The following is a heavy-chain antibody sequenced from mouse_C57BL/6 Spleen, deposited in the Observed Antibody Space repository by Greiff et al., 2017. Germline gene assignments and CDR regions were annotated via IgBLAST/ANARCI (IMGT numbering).Heavy chain of an antibody. CDR1: GFTFSSYA. Sequence: EVQRVESGEGLVKPGGSLKLSCAASGFTFSSYAMSWVRQTPEKRLEWVAYISSGGDYIYYADTVKGRFTISRDNARNTLYLQMSSLKSEDTAMYYCTRDREVTAQYYYAMDYWGQGTSVTVSS. V-gene: IGHV5-9-1*02. J-gene: IGHJ4*01. CDR2: ISSGGDYI. D-gene: IGHD2-2*01. CDR3: TRDREVTAQYYYAMDY.